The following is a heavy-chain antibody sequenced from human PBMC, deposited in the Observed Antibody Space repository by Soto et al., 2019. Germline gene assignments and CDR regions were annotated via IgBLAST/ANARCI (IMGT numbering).Heavy chain of an antibody. CDR1: GFAFSNAW. J-gene: IGHJ5*02. CDR2: IKSKTDGGTT. CDR3: ARIGRGVRYGNGFDP. V-gene: IGHV3-15*07. D-gene: IGHD5-18*01. Sequence: PGGSLRLSCAASGFAFSNAWMNWVRQAPGKGLEWVGRIKSKTDGGTTDYAAPVKGRFTISRDDSGTTIFLQMNSLRPEDTALYYCARIGRGVRYGNGFDPWGQGT.